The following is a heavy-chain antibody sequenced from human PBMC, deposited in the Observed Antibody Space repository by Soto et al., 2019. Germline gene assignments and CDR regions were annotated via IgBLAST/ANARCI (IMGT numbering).Heavy chain of an antibody. V-gene: IGHV3-33*01. CDR3: ARGYYYGSGSYYNTDYYYGMDV. CDR2: IWYDGSNK. Sequence: GGSLRLSCAASGFTFSSYGMHWVRQAPGKGLEWVAVIWYDGSNKYYADSVKGRFTISRDNSKNTLYLQMNSLRAEDTAVYYCARGYYYGSGSYYNTDYYYGMDVWGQGTTVTVSS. J-gene: IGHJ6*02. D-gene: IGHD3-10*01. CDR1: GFTFSSYG.